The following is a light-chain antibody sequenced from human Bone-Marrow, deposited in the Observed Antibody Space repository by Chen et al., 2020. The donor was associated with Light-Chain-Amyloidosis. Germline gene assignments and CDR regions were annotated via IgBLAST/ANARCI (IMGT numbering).Light chain of an antibody. CDR2: GNS. Sequence: QSVLTQPPSVSGAPGQRVTITCTVSSSNIGAGYDVHGYQHLPGTAPKLLIYGNSNRPSGVPDRFSGSKSGTSASLAITGLQAEDEADYYCQSYDSSLISYVFGTGTKVTVL. CDR1: SSNIGAGYD. CDR3: QSYDSSLISYV. J-gene: IGLJ1*01. V-gene: IGLV1-40*01.